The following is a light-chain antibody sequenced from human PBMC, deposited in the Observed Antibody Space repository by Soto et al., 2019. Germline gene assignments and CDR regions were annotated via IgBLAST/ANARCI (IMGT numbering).Light chain of an antibody. V-gene: IGLV2-14*01. CDR3: SSYTSSSTLEV. Sequence: QSALTQPASVSWSPGQSITISCTGTSSDVGGYNYVSWYQQHPGKAPKLMIYDVSNRPSGGSNRFSGSKSGNTASLTISGLQAEDEADYYCSSYTSSSTLEVFGGGTKVTVL. CDR2: DVS. CDR1: SSDVGGYNY. J-gene: IGLJ2*01.